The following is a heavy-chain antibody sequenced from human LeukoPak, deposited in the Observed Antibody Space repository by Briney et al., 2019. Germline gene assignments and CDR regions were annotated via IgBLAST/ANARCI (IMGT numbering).Heavy chain of an antibody. CDR2: ISSSGCTI. V-gene: IGHV3-48*03. Sequence: GGSLRLSCAASGFTFSSYEMNWVRQAPGKGLEWVSYISSSGCTIYYADSVKGRFTISRDNAKNSLYLQMNSLRAEDTAVYYCAELGITMIGGVWGKGTTVTISS. CDR1: GFTFSSYE. CDR3: AELGITMIGGV. J-gene: IGHJ6*04. D-gene: IGHD3-10*02.